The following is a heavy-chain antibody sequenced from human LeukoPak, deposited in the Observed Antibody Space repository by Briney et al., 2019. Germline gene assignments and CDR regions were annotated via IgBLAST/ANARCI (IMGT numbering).Heavy chain of an antibody. D-gene: IGHD1-14*01. J-gene: IGHJ4*02. Sequence: ETLSLTCTVSGGSISSYYWSWIRQPPGKGLEWIGYIYDSGSTNYNPSLKSRVTISVDTSKNQFSLKLSSVTAADTAVYYCARHRDPGGYFDYWGQGDPVTVSS. CDR1: GGSISSYY. CDR3: ARHRDPGGYFDY. V-gene: IGHV4-59*08. CDR2: IYDSGST.